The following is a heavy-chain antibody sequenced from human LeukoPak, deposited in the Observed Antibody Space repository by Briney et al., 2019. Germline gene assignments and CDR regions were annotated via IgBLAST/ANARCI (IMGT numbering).Heavy chain of an antibody. D-gene: IGHD2-21*02. J-gene: IGHJ5*02. Sequence: ASVKVSCKASGYTFTGYYMHWVRQAPGQGLEWMGWINPNSGGTNYAQKFRGRVTMTRDTSISTAYMELSRLRSDDTAVYYCARERQYCGGDCYSGWFDPWGQGTLVAVSS. CDR3: ARERQYCGGDCYSGWFDP. V-gene: IGHV1-2*02. CDR1: GYTFTGYY. CDR2: INPNSGGT.